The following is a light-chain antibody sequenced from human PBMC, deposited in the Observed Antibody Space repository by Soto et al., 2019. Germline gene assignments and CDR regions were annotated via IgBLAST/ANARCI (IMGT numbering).Light chain of an antibody. CDR3: QQSYGTPT. Sequence: DIVMTQSPDPLAVSLSERATINCKSGQSLLYSSNNKNYLAWYQQKPRQPPKLLIYRASTRESGVPDRVSGSGSRTDFTPTISNLQLEDVDVYYCQQSYGTPTFGRGTKLEIK. J-gene: IGKJ4*01. CDR1: QSLLYSSNNKNY. V-gene: IGKV4-1*01. CDR2: RAS.